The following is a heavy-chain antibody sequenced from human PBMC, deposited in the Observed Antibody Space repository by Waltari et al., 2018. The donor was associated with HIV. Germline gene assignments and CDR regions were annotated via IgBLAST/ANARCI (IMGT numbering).Heavy chain of an antibody. D-gene: IGHD3-3*01. V-gene: IGHV4-61*01. J-gene: IGHJ5*02. CDR3: ARGFWSGYYNNWFDP. Sequence: QVQLQESGPGLVMPSETLSLTCTAPGGPVSSGIYYWSWIRQPPGKGLEWIGYIYDSGSTNYNPSLKSRVTISLDTSKNQFSLKLSSVTAADTAVYYCARGFWSGYYNNWFDPWGQGTLVTVSS. CDR1: GGPVSSGIYY. CDR2: IYDSGST.